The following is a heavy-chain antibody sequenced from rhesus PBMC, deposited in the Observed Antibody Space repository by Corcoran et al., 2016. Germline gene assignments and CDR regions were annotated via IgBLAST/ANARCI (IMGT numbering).Heavy chain of an antibody. Sequence: QVQLQESGPGLVKPSETLSLTCAVSGGSFSSYWWSWIRQPPGRGLEWIGEINGNSGSTNYNPSLKRRVTISKDASKNQFSLRLSSVTAADTAVYYCARTYYNIWTGYLDYWGQGVLVTVSS. CDR1: GGSFSSYW. J-gene: IGHJ4*01. V-gene: IGHV4-80*01. CDR2: INGNSGST. CDR3: ARTYYNIWTGYLDY. D-gene: IGHD3-3*01.